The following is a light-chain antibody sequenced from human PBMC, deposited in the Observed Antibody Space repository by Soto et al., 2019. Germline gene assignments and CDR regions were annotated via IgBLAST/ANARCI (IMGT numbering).Light chain of an antibody. CDR1: SSDVGRYNY. Sequence: QSALTQPASVSGSPGQSITISCTGTSSDVGRYNYVSWYQQHPGKAPQLMIYDVSKRPSGVSTRFSGSKSGNTASLTISGLQAEDEADYYCGSYSTSTTRVFGTATKLTVL. V-gene: IGLV2-14*03. CDR3: GSYSTSTTRV. CDR2: DVS. J-gene: IGLJ1*01.